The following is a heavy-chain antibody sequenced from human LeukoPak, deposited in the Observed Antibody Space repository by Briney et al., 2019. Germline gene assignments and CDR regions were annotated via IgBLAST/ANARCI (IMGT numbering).Heavy chain of an antibody. CDR3: ARGDFIAATPEGY. CDR2: ISSTSSYI. CDR1: GFTFSIYS. V-gene: IGHV3-21*06. Sequence: PGGSLRFSCAASGFTFSIYSMNWVRQAPGKGLEWVSSISSTSSYINYADLVRGRFTISRDNAKNSLYLQMNSLRAEDTAMYYCARGDFIAATPEGYWGQGTLVTVSS. J-gene: IGHJ4*02. D-gene: IGHD6-13*01.